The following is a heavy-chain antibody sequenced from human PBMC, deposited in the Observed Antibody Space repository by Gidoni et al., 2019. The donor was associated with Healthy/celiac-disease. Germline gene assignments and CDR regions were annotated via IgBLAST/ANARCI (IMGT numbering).Heavy chain of an antibody. CDR3: AKGNEDDYGDFYYFDY. J-gene: IGHJ4*02. CDR2: ISWNSGSI. D-gene: IGHD4-17*01. CDR1: GFTFDAYA. Sequence: EVQLVESGGGLVQPGRSLRLSCAASGFTFDAYAMHWVRPAPGKGLEWVSCISWNSGSIGYADSVKGRFTISRDNAKNSLYLQMNSLRAEDTALYYCAKGNEDDYGDFYYFDYWGQGTLVTVSS. V-gene: IGHV3-9*01.